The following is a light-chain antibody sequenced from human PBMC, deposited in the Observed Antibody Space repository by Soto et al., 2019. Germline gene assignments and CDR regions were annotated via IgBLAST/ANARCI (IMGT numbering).Light chain of an antibody. Sequence: DIQMTQSPSSLSASVGDRVTITCRASHDIRSNLGWYQQKSGTAPQRLIYTASGLPSGVPSRFSGAGSGTEFTLTISGLQPEDFATYFGLQHNHYPLTFGGGTKVEIK. CDR3: LQHNHYPLT. V-gene: IGKV1-17*01. CDR1: HDIRSN. CDR2: TAS. J-gene: IGKJ4*01.